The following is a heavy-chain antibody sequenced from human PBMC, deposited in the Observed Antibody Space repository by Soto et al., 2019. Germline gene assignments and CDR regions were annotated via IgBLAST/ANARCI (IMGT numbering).Heavy chain of an antibody. CDR1: GFTFSSYG. Sequence: GGSLRLSCAASGFTFSSYGMHWVRQAPGKGLEWVSSISSSSSYIYYADSVKGRFTISRDNAKNSLYLQMNSLRAEDTAVYYCARDLFGGVIVIHDYYYGMDVWGQGTTVTVSS. J-gene: IGHJ6*02. D-gene: IGHD3-16*02. CDR3: ARDLFGGVIVIHDYYYGMDV. V-gene: IGHV3-21*01. CDR2: ISSSSSYI.